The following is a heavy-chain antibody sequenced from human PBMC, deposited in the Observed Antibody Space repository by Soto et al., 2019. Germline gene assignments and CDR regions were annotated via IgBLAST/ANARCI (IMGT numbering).Heavy chain of an antibody. J-gene: IGHJ4*02. CDR2: IYTSGST. V-gene: IGHV4-4*07. Sequence: PSETLSLTCTVSGGSISSYYWSWIRQPAGKGLEWIGRIYTSGSTNYNPSLKSRVTMSVDTSKNQFSLKLSSVTAADTAVYYCARDLPGYSYGNAYFDYWGQGTLVTVSS. CDR3: ARDLPGYSYGNAYFDY. D-gene: IGHD5-18*01. CDR1: GGSISSYY.